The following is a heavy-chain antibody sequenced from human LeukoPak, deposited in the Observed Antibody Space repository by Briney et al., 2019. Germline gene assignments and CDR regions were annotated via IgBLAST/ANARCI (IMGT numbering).Heavy chain of an antibody. CDR2: VYSSGHT. V-gene: IGHV4-59*08. CDR3: ARHPFSDGFDI. Sequence: SETLSLTCTVSGGSISTYYWSWIRQPPGKGLEWIAYVYSSGHTNYNPSLKGRVTISVDTSKNQFSLKVNSVTAADTTVYYCARHPFSDGFDIWGQGTMVTVSS. J-gene: IGHJ3*02. CDR1: GGSISTYY.